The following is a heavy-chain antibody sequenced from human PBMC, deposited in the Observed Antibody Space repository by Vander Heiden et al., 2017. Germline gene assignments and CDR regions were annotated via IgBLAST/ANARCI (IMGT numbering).Heavy chain of an antibody. CDR3: ARHWSSGWYYSFDY. D-gene: IGHD6-19*01. J-gene: IGHJ4*02. CDR2: IYYSGST. CDR1: GVSISSSSYY. V-gene: IGHV4-39*01. Sequence: QPQLQESGPGLVKPSETLSLTCSVSGVSISSSSYYWGWIRQPPGKGLEWIGSIYYSGSTYYNASLKSRVTISVDTSKKQLSLKLRSVTAADTAVYYFARHWSSGWYYSFDYWGQGILVTVSS.